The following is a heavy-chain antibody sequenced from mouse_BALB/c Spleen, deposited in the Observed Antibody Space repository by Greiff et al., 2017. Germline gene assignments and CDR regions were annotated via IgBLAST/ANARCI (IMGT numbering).Heavy chain of an antibody. Sequence: EVKLMESGPGLVKPSQSLSLTCTVTGYSITSDYAWNWIRQFPGNKLEWMGYISYSGSTSYNPSLKSRISITRDTSKNQFFLQLNSVTTEDTATYYCARGEVRWYFDVWGAGTTVTVSS. D-gene: IGHD2-14*01. CDR3: ARGEVRWYFDV. V-gene: IGHV3-2*02. J-gene: IGHJ1*01. CDR2: ISYSGST. CDR1: GYSITSDYA.